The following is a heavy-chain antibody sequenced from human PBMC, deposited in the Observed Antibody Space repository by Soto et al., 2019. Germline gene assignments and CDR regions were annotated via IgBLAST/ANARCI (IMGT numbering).Heavy chain of an antibody. CDR1: GGSISSGGYY. CDR2: IYYSGST. D-gene: IGHD3-22*01. CDR3: ARDWGGYYDSSGYYYREYYAVAY. V-gene: IGHV4-31*03. J-gene: IGHJ4*02. Sequence: PSETLSLTCTVSGGSISSGGYYWSWIRQHPGKGLEWSGYIYYSGSTYYNPSLKSRVTISVDTSKNQFSLKLSSVTAADTAVYYCARDWGGYYDSSGYYYREYYAVAYWGQGTLVTVSS.